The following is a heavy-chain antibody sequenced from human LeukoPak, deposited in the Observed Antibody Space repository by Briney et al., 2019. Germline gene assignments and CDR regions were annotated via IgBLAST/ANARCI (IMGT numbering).Heavy chain of an antibody. D-gene: IGHD2-15*01. CDR3: AKQLGYCSDGSCYFPY. J-gene: IGHJ4*02. CDR2: ISNNGGYT. V-gene: IGHV3-23*01. Sequence: GGSLRLSCAASGFTFSSSAMSWVRQAPGKGLEWVSAISNNGGYTYYADSVQGRFTIARDNSKSTLCLQMNSLRAEDTAVYYCAKQLGYCSDGSCYFPYWGQGTLVTVSS. CDR1: GFTFSSSA.